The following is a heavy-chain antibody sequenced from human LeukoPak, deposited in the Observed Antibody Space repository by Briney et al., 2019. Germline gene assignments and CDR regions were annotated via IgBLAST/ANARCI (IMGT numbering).Heavy chain of an antibody. CDR1: GFTVSSNY. V-gene: IGHV3-66*01. Sequence: GGSLRLSCAASGFTVSSNYMSWVRQAPGKGLEWVSVIYSGGSTYYADSVKGRFTISRDNSKNTLYLQMNGLRAEDTAVYYCARDGSYGRGLYFDYWGQGTLVTVSS. J-gene: IGHJ4*02. CDR2: IYSGGST. D-gene: IGHD5-18*01. CDR3: ARDGSYGRGLYFDY.